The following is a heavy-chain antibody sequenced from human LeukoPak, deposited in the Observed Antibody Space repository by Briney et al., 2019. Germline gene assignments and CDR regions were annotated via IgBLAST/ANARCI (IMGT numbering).Heavy chain of an antibody. CDR3: AVDYDVLTSYYTDLGY. V-gene: IGHV3-53*01. D-gene: IGHD3-9*01. Sequence: GGSLRLSCAASGFTVSSNYMSWVRQAPGKGLEWVSVIYSGGNTYYADSVKGRFTISRDNSKNTLYLQMNSLRAEDTAVYYCAVDYDVLTSYYTDLGYWGQGTLVTVSS. J-gene: IGHJ4*02. CDR1: GFTVSSNY. CDR2: IYSGGNT.